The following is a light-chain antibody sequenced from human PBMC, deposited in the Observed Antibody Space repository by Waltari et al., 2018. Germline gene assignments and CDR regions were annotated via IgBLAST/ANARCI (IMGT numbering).Light chain of an antibody. CDR1: TPGSKS. V-gene: IGLV3-21*02. CDR3: QVWDSSSDHVV. J-gene: IGLJ2*01. Sequence: SSLVTQSPSASVAPGPTATIPCAGDTPGSKSVHWYHQKPGQAPVLVVYDDTDRPSGIPERFSGSNSGNTATLTISRVETGDEADYYCQVWDSSSDHVVFGGGTKLTVL. CDR2: DDT.